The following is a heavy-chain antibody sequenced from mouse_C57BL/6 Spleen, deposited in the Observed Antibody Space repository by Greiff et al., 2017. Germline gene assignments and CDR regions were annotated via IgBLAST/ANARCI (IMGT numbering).Heavy chain of an antibody. V-gene: IGHV1-9*01. D-gene: IGHD4-1*01. CDR2: ILPGSGST. J-gene: IGHJ4*01. CDR1: GYTFTGYW. CDR3: GSNWEAMDY. Sequence: VQLQQSGAELMKPGASVKLSCKATGYTFTGYWIEWVKQRPGHGLEWIGGILPGSGSTNYTEKLKGQATFTADTSSNTAYMQISSLTTEDSSILYCGSNWEAMDYWGQGTSVTVSS.